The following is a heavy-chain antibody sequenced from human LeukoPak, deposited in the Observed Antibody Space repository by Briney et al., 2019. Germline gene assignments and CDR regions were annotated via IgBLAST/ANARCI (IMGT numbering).Heavy chain of an antibody. CDR1: GYTFTSYD. J-gene: IGHJ1*01. CDR2: INPNRGDT. Sequence: ASVKVSCKASGYTFTSYDINWVRQATGQGLEWMGWINPNRGDTNYAQKFQGRVSMTRDTSISTDYMELNGLKSDDTAVYYCARALAQRINGYFHHWGQGTLVTVSS. D-gene: IGHD2-8*01. CDR3: ARALAQRINGYFHH. V-gene: IGHV1-8*01.